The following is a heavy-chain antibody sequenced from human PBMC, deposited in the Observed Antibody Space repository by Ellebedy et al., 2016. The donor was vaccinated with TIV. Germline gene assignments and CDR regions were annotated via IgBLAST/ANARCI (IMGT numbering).Heavy chain of an antibody. J-gene: IGHJ4*02. CDR2: SSSTDKK. CDR1: GFSLSDVIMG. Sequence: SGPTLVKPTETLTLTCTVSGFSLSDVIMGVSWIRQRPGRALEWLAHSSSTDKKFYSTSLKSRLSISKDASKGQVVLTMTNVAPVDTATYYCARTLLYCGGDCSFYFDHWGQGSLVTVSS. V-gene: IGHV2-26*01. CDR3: ARTLLYCGGDCSFYFDH. D-gene: IGHD2-21*02.